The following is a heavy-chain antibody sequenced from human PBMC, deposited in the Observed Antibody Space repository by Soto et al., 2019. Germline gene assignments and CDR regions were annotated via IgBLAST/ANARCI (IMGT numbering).Heavy chain of an antibody. V-gene: IGHV1-2*02. D-gene: IGHD4-4*01. Sequence: WASVKVSCKASGYTFTGYYMHWVRQAPGQGLEWMGWINPNSGGTNYAQKFQGRVTMTRDTSISTAYMELSRLRSDDTAVYYCARDYSNWGRFDIWGQGTMVTVSS. CDR1: GYTFTGYY. J-gene: IGHJ3*02. CDR3: ARDYSNWGRFDI. CDR2: INPNSGGT.